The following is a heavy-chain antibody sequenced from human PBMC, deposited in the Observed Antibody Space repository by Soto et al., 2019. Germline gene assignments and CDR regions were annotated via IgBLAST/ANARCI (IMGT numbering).Heavy chain of an antibody. V-gene: IGHV3-23*01. CDR3: AKDLLRVVVPAAATVTTASSGFQH. Sequence: EVQLLESGGGLVQPGGSLRLSCAASGFTFSSYAMSWVRQAPGKGLEWVSAISGSGGSTYYADSVKGRFTISRDNSKNTLYLQMNSLRAEDTAVYYCAKDLLRVVVPAAATVTTASSGFQHWGQGTLVTVSS. J-gene: IGHJ1*01. CDR1: GFTFSSYA. D-gene: IGHD2-2*01. CDR2: ISGSGGST.